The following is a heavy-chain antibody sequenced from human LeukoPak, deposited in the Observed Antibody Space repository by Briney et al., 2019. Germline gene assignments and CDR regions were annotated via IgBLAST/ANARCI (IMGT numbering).Heavy chain of an antibody. Sequence: PGGPLRLSCAASGFTFSSYGMHWVRQAPGKGLEWVAVIWYDGSNKYYADSVKGRFTISRDNSKNTLYLQMNSLRAEDTAVYYCAREVESANYFDYWGQGTLVTVSS. CDR1: GFTFSSYG. V-gene: IGHV3-33*01. CDR3: AREVESANYFDY. J-gene: IGHJ4*02. CDR2: IWYDGSNK. D-gene: IGHD5-24*01.